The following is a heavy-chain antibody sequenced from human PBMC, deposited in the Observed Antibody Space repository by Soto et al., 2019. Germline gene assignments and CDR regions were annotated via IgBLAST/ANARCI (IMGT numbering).Heavy chain of an antibody. J-gene: IGHJ6*02. Sequence: QVQLVQSGAGVKKPGASVKVSCKASGYTFTGYYMHWVRQAPGQGLEWMGWINPNSGGTNYAQKLKGRVNMTSDTSISPANLELGRLGSDDTAVYYCAREVAPYGMDVWGQGTTVTVSS. CDR1: GYTFTGYY. D-gene: IGHD5-12*01. V-gene: IGHV1-2*02. CDR2: INPNSGGT. CDR3: AREVAPYGMDV.